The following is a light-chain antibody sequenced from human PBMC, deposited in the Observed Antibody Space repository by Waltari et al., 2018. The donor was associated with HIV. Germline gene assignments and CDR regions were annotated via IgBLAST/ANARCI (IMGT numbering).Light chain of an antibody. Sequence: QSALTQPPSASGSPGQSVTISCTGTSSDVGGYNSVSWSQQHPGKAPKLLIYEVTERPSGVSSRFSGSKSGYTASLTVSGLQAEDEADYYCSSYAGSRGLFGGGTKLTV. J-gene: IGLJ2*01. CDR1: SSDVGGYNS. CDR2: EVT. V-gene: IGLV2-8*01. CDR3: SSYAGSRGL.